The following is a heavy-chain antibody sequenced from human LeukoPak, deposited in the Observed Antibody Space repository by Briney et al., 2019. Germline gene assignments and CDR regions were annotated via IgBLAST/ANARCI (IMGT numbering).Heavy chain of an antibody. CDR3: ARDPGRRYFDY. CDR1: GGSVSSGSYY. Sequence: PSETLSLTCTVSGGSVSSGSYYWSWIRQPPGKGLEWIGYIYYSGSTNYNPSLKSRVTISVDTSKNQFSLKLSSVTAADTAVYYCARDPGRRYFDYWGQGTLGTVSS. CDR2: IYYSGST. J-gene: IGHJ4*02. V-gene: IGHV4-61*01.